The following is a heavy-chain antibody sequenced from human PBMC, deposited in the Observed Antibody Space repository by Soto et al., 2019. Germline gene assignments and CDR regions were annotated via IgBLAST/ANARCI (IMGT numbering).Heavy chain of an antibody. V-gene: IGHV4-59*01. CDR2: IYYSGST. D-gene: IGHD2-2*01. Sequence: QVQLQESGPELVKPSETLSLTCTVSGGSISSYYWSWIRQPPGKGLEWIGYIYYSGSTNYNPSLKSRVTISVDTSKNQFSLKLSSVTAADTAVYYCARFGVPAAHDYWGQGTLVTVSS. CDR1: GGSISSYY. J-gene: IGHJ4*02. CDR3: ARFGVPAAHDY.